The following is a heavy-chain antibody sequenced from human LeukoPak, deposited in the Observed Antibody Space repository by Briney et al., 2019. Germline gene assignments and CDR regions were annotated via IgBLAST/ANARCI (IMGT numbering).Heavy chain of an antibody. V-gene: IGHV4-39*07. Sequence: SETLSLTCTVSGGSISSSSYFWGWIRQPPGKGLEWIGSIYYSGSTYYNPSLKSRVTISVDRSKNQFSLKLSSVTAADTAVYYCARALGIVEAFDIWGQGTMVTVSS. J-gene: IGHJ3*02. CDR3: ARALGIVEAFDI. D-gene: IGHD7-27*01. CDR2: IYYSGST. CDR1: GGSISSSSYF.